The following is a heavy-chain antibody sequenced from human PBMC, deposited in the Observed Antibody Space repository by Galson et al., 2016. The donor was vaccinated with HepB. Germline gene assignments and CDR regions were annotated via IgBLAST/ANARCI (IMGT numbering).Heavy chain of an antibody. D-gene: IGHD6-19*01. J-gene: IGHJ3*02. CDR3: AKDIQQWLVRGNDAFDI. CDR1: GFTFSSYA. CDR2: IRVVDDET. V-gene: IGHV3-23*01. Sequence: SLRLSCAASGFTFSSYAMSWVRQAPGKGLEWVSAIRVVDDETYYADSVKGRFTISRDNSRTTLYLQMNSLRAEDTALYYCAKDIQQWLVRGNDAFDIWGQGTMVTVSS.